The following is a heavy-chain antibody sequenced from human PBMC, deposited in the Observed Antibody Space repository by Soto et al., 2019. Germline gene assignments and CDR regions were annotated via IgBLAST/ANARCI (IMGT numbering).Heavy chain of an antibody. CDR2: INPSGGST. CDR3: ARVRVGYYDSWSGYGVGYGMDV. CDR1: GYTFTCYY. D-gene: IGHD3-3*01. J-gene: IGHJ6*02. Sequence: ASVKVSCKASGYTFTCYYMHWVRQAPGQGLEWMGIINPSGGSTSYAQKFQGRVTMTRDTSTSTVYMELSSLRSEDTAVYYCARVRVGYYDSWSGYGVGYGMDVWGQGTTVTVSS. V-gene: IGHV1-46*01.